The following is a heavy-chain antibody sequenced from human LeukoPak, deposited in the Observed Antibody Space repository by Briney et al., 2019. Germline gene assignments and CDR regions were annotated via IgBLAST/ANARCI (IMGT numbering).Heavy chain of an antibody. J-gene: IGHJ6*02. CDR1: GFTFSSYA. CDR2: ISGSGGST. V-gene: IGHV3-23*01. CDR3: ARDSSGYSSGWYYYYYGMDV. D-gene: IGHD6-19*01. Sequence: GGSLRLSCAASGFTFSSYAMSWVRQAPGKGLEWVSAISGSGGSTYYADSVKGRFIISRDNSKNTLYLQMNSLRAEDTAVYYCARDSSGYSSGWYYYYYGMDVWGQGTTVTVSS.